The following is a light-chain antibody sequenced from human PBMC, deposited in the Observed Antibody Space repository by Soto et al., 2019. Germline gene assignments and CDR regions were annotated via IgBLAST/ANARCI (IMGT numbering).Light chain of an antibody. Sequence: QSVLTQPASVSGSPGQSITFSCTGTSSDFGDYNYVSWYQQHPGKAPKLMIYAVSNRPSGVSNRFSGSKSGNTATLTISGLQAEDEADYYCCSYTVSGTYVFGTGTKVTVL. CDR1: SSDFGDYNY. CDR2: AVS. CDR3: CSYTVSGTYV. J-gene: IGLJ1*01. V-gene: IGLV2-14*01.